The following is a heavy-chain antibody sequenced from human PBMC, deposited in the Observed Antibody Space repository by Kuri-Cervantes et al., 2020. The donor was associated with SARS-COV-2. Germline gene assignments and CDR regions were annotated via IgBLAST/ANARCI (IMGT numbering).Heavy chain of an antibody. V-gene: IGHV5-51*01. J-gene: IGHJ4*02. CDR2: IYVGDSGT. D-gene: IGHD5-12*01. Sequence: GESLKISCKASGYSFANYWIGWVRQMPGKGLEWMGIIYVGDSGTRYSPSFQGQVTISADKSITTAYLQWSSLKASDTAIYYCARGYSLNYFDYWGQGTLVTVSS. CDR3: ARGYSLNYFDY. CDR1: GYSFANYW.